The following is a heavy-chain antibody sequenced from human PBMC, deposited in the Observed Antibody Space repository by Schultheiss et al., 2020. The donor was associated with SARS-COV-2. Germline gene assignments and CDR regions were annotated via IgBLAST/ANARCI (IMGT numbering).Heavy chain of an antibody. Sequence: SETLSLTCTVSGGSISSGGYYWSWIRQPPGKGLEWIGSIYYSGSTYYNPSLKSRVTISVDTSKNQFSLKLSSVTAADTAVYYCAREDYYDSSGYYYVRGGRFDPWGQGTLVTVSS. CDR3: AREDYYDSSGYYYVRGGRFDP. J-gene: IGHJ5*02. V-gene: IGHV4-39*07. CDR1: GGSISSGGYY. D-gene: IGHD3-22*01. CDR2: IYYSGST.